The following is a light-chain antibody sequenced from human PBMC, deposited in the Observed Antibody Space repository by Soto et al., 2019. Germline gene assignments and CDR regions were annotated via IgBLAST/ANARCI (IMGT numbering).Light chain of an antibody. Sequence: DVVMTQSPLSLPVTLGQPASISCRSSQSLAYSDGNTYLNWFQQRPGQSPRRLIYKVSNRDSGVPDRFSRSGSGTDSTRKISRVEAEYVGVYYCMQGTQWPPYTFGQGTKLEIK. V-gene: IGKV2-30*01. J-gene: IGKJ2*01. CDR1: QSLAYSDGNTY. CDR3: MQGTQWPPYT. CDR2: KVS.